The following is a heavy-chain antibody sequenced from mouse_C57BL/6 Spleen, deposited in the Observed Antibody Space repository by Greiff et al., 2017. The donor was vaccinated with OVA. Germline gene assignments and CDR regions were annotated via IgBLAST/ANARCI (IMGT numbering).Heavy chain of an antibody. CDR1: GFTFSDYG. V-gene: IGHV5-17*01. J-gene: IGHJ3*01. CDR3: ARIDWDGAY. D-gene: IGHD4-1*01. Sequence: EVQLQQSGGGLVKPGGSLKLSCAASGFTFSDYGMHWVRQAPEKGLEWVAYISSGSSTIYYADTVKGRFTISRDNAKNTLFLQMTSLRSEDTAMYYCARIDWDGAYWGQGTLVTVSA. CDR2: ISSGSSTI.